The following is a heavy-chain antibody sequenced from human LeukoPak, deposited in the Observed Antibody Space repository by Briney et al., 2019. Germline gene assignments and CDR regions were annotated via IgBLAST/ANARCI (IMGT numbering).Heavy chain of an antibody. CDR1: GFTLSSYA. Sequence: GGSLRLSCAASGFTLSSYAMHWVRQAPGKGLEWVAVISYDGSNKYYADSVKGRFTISRDNSKNTLYLQMNSLRAEDTAVYYCAREGRFGEFSNWGQGTPVTVSS. J-gene: IGHJ4*02. CDR3: AREGRFGEFSN. V-gene: IGHV3-30*04. CDR2: ISYDGSNK. D-gene: IGHD3-10*01.